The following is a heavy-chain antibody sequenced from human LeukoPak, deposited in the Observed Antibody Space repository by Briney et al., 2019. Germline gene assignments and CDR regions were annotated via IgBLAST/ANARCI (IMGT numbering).Heavy chain of an antibody. D-gene: IGHD1-26*01. CDR3: ARSVGSERDFDY. Sequence: SETLSLTCTVSGGSISSYYWSWVRQPPGKGLEWIGYIYYSGSTNYNPSLKSRVTISVDTSKNQFSLKLSSVTAADTAVYYCARSVGSERDFDYWGQGTLVTVS. V-gene: IGHV4-59*01. J-gene: IGHJ4*02. CDR2: IYYSGST. CDR1: GGSISSYY.